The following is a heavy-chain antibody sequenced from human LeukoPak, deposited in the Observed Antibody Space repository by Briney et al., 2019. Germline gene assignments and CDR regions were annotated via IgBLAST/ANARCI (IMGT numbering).Heavy chain of an antibody. D-gene: IGHD6-19*01. CDR1: GFTDSSNY. CDR2: IYSGGST. V-gene: IGHV3-53*01. CDR3: AREGQWLVGDAFDI. Sequence: GGSLRLSCAASGFTDSSNYMSWVRQAPAKGLDWVSVIYSGGSTYYADSVKGRFTISRDNSKNTLYLQMNSLRAEDTAVYYCAREGQWLVGDAFDIWGQGTMVTVSS. J-gene: IGHJ3*02.